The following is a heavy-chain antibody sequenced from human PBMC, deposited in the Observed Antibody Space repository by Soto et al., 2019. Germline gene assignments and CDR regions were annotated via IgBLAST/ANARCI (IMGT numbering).Heavy chain of an antibody. Sequence: GGSLRLSCAASGFTFSNAWMSWVRQAPGKGLEWVGRIKSKTDGGTTDYAAPVKGRFTISRDDSKNTLYLQMNSLKTEDTAVYYCTTDSGPDNYGEQAEFDPWGQGTLVTVSS. D-gene: IGHD4-17*01. J-gene: IGHJ5*02. CDR2: IKSKTDGGTT. CDR1: GFTFSNAW. V-gene: IGHV3-15*01. CDR3: TTDSGPDNYGEQAEFDP.